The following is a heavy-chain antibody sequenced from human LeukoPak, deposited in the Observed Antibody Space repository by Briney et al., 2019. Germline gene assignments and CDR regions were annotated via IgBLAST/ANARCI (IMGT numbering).Heavy chain of an antibody. J-gene: IGHJ4*02. CDR2: ISDSGGNT. CDR1: GFTFNTYA. CDR3: ARDWGLSGYVLDH. D-gene: IGHD6-25*01. Sequence: GGSLRLSCAASGFTFNTYAMSWVRQAPWERLQWASGISDSGGNTYYADSVRGRFTISRDNSKNTLYLQMNSLRAEDTAVYYCARDWGLSGYVLDHWGQGTLVTVSS. V-gene: IGHV3-23*01.